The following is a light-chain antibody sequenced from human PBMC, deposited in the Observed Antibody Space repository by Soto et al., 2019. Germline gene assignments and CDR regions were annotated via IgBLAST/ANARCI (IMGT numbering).Light chain of an antibody. CDR2: DVS. J-gene: IGLJ2*01. CDR3: SSCTSGSTRVV. CDR1: SSDVGGYNY. Sequence: QSALTQPASVSGSPGQSITISCTGTSSDVGGYNYVSWYQQHPGKAPKVMIYDVSKRPSGISNRFSGSKSGNTASLTISGLQVEDEADYYCSSCTSGSTRVVFGGGTQLTVL. V-gene: IGLV2-14*03.